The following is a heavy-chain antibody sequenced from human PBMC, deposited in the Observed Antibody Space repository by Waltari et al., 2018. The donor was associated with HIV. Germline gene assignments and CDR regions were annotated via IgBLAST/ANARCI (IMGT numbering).Heavy chain of an antibody. J-gene: IGHJ6*02. CDR2: INHSGST. CDR3: ARARFSTVTTRYYYGMDV. CDR1: GGSFSGYY. V-gene: IGHV4-34*01. D-gene: IGHD4-17*01. Sequence: QVQLQQWGAGLLKPSETLSLTCAVYGGSFSGYYWSWIRPPPGKGLEWIGEINHSGSTNYNPSLKSRVTISVDTSKNQFSLKLSSVTAADTAVYYCARARFSTVTTRYYYGMDVWGQGTTVTVSS.